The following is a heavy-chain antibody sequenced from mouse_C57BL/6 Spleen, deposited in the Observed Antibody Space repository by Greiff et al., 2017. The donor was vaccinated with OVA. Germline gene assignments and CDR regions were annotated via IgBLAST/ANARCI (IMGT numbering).Heavy chain of an antibody. CDR2: ISDGGSYT. CDR1: GFTFSSYA. Sequence: EVKLVESGGGLVKPGGSLKLSCAASGFTFSSYAMSWVRQTPEKRLEWVATISDGGSYTYYPDNVKGRFTISRDNAKNNLSLQMSHLKSEDTAMYYCARDDDYGLGDYWGQGTTLTVSS. CDR3: ARDDDYGLGDY. J-gene: IGHJ2*01. D-gene: IGHD2-4*01. V-gene: IGHV5-4*01.